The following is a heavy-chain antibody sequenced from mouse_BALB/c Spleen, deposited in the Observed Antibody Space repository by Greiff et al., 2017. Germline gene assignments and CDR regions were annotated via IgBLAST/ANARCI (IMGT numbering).Heavy chain of an antibody. D-gene: IGHD2-3*01. V-gene: IGHV5-17*02. CDR1: GFTFSSFG. CDR2: ISSGSSTI. Sequence: DVHLVESGGGLVQPGGSRKLSCAASGFTFSSFGMHWVRQAPEKGLEWVAYISSGSSTIYYADTVKGRFTISRDNPKNTLFLQMTSLRSEDTAMYYCARWGYDGYYVYYFDYWGQGTTLTVSS. J-gene: IGHJ2*01. CDR3: ARWGYDGYYVYYFDY.